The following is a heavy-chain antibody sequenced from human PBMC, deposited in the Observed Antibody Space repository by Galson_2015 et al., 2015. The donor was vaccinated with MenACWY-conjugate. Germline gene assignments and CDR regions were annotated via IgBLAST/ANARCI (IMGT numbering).Heavy chain of an antibody. CDR1: GYSFSSYW. V-gene: IGHV5-51*03. J-gene: IGHJ6*03. CDR2: MHPGDSDT. Sequence: GAEVKKPGESLKISCKASGYSFSSYWIGWVRQMPGKGLEWMGIMHPGDSDTRYNPSFEGQVTMSVDTSINTAYQQWSSLKASDNAMYYCATRGSLRFFDRDYFYMDVWGEGTTVTVTS. CDR3: ATRGSLRFFDRDYFYMDV. D-gene: IGHD3-9*01.